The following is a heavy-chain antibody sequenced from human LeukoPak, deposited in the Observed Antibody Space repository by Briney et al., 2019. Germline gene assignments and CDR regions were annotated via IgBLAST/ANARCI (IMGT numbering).Heavy chain of an antibody. CDR3: ARVRRVVVRDWFDY. CDR2: LYNDRST. V-gene: IGHV4-39*01. CDR1: VGAISSSSDN. Sequence: SETLSLTCTVSVGAISSSSDNWGWIRLPPGKGLEWIGSLYNDRSTYYNPSLKSRVHVSVDNYNHQFSLKLSSVAAAHSAVYYCARVRRVVVRDWFDYWGQGTLVTVS. J-gene: IGHJ4*02. D-gene: IGHD2-15*01.